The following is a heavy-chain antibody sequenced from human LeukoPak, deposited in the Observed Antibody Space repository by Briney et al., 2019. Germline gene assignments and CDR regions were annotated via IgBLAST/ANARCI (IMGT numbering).Heavy chain of an antibody. J-gene: IGHJ5*02. D-gene: IGHD6-19*01. CDR3: ARGGQWAETNWFDP. CDR1: GGSISSYH. Sequence: SETLSLTCTVSGGSISSYHWIWIRQPPGKGLEWIGDIYSSGHTDYNPSLRSRVTMSIDASKSQFSLKVDSVTAADTAVYYCARGGQWAETNWFDPWGRGTLVSVSS. CDR2: IYSSGHT. V-gene: IGHV4-59*01.